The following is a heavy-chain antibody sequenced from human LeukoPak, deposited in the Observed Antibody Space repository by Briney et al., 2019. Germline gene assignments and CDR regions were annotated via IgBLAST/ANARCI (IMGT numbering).Heavy chain of an antibody. Sequence: ASVKVSCKASGFTFTSSAMQWVRQARGQRLEWIGWIVVGSGNTNYAQKFQERVTITRDMSTSTAYMELRSLRSDDTAVYYCARPSGYDRSKNAFDIWGQGTMVTVSS. CDR2: IVVGSGNT. D-gene: IGHD3-22*01. V-gene: IGHV1-58*02. J-gene: IGHJ3*02. CDR1: GFTFTSSA. CDR3: ARPSGYDRSKNAFDI.